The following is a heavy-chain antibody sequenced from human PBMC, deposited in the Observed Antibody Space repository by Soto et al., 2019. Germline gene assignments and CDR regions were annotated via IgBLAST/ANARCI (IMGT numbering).Heavy chain of an antibody. D-gene: IGHD6-19*01. Sequence: PSGTPAPTLSFSGDSLRHSRFFWAWVRQPPGEGLEWIGSIYHTGNAYYNPSLKSRVTIFVDTSKNQFSLKLSSVTAADTAVYYCVRHAQWVIRAYWGQGSLVTVSS. CDR2: IYHTGNA. CDR1: GDSLRHSRFF. V-gene: IGHV4-39*01. CDR3: VRHAQWVIRAY. J-gene: IGHJ4*02.